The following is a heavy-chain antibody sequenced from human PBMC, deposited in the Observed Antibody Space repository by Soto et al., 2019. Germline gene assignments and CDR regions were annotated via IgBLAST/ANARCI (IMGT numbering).Heavy chain of an antibody. CDR2: INPNSGAT. CDR3: ARAVVTTTPNFDY. D-gene: IGHD5-12*01. V-gene: IGHV1-2*04. Sequence: GASVKVSCKPSGYTFTGYYIHWVRQAPGQGLEWMGWINPNSGATNYAQKLQGWVTMTRDTSISTAYMELSSLRSDDTALYYCARAVVTTTPNFDYWGQGTLDTVSS. CDR1: GYTFTGYY. J-gene: IGHJ4*02.